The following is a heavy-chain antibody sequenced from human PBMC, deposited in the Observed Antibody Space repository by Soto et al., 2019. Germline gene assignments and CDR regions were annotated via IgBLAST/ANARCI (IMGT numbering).Heavy chain of an antibody. V-gene: IGHV4-59*01. CDR3: ARYRREAVAGYTLDN. CDR1: GGSISSNY. D-gene: IGHD6-13*01. Sequence: SEPLSLTCTVSGGSISSNYWTWIRQPPGKGLEWIGYVYNSGSTNYNPSLKSRVTISEDTSKSQFSLKVNSMTASDTAVYYCARYRREAVAGYTLDNWGQGSLVTV. CDR2: VYNSGST. J-gene: IGHJ4*02.